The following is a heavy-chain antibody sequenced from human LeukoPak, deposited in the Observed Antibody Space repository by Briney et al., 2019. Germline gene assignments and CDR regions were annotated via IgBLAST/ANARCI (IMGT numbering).Heavy chain of an antibody. CDR2: IYYSGST. D-gene: IGHD4-17*01. J-gene: IGHJ4*02. CDR1: GGSISSSSYY. V-gene: IGHV4-39*01. Sequence: SETLSLTCTVSGGSISSSSYYWGWIRQPPGKGLEWIGSIYYSGSTYYNPSLKSRVTISVDTSKNQFSLKLSSVTAADTAVYYCARLPDDYGDYEDYWGQGTLVTVSS. CDR3: ARLPDDYGDYEDY.